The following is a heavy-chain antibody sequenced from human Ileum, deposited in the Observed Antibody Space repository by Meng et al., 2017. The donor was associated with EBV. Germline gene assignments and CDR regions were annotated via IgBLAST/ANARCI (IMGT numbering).Heavy chain of an antibody. D-gene: IGHD1-26*01. Sequence: QVQSPGSGPGLGKPSQTLSLTCAVSGVSISSGVYHWSWIRQPPGKGLEWIGCSGGTYYNPSLKSRLTISVDTSKNQFSLKLDSATAADTAVYYCAIYAVGGSGQGYWGQGTLVTVSS. CDR2: CSGGT. CDR1: GVSISSGVYH. J-gene: IGHJ4*02. V-gene: IGHV4-30-4*01. CDR3: AIYAVGGSGQGY.